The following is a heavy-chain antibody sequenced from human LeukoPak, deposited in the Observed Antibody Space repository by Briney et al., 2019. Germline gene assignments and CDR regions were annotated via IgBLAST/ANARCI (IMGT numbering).Heavy chain of an antibody. CDR1: GYSISSGYY. D-gene: IGHD4-17*01. CDR2: IYHSGST. V-gene: IGHV4-38-2*02. Sequence: SETLSLTCTVSGYSISSGYYWGWIRQPPGKGLEWIGSIYHSGSTYYNPSLKSRVTISVDTSKNQFSLKLSSVTAADTAVYYCARDGEDYGDPTNYYMDVWGKGTTVTVSS. J-gene: IGHJ6*03. CDR3: ARDGEDYGDPTNYYMDV.